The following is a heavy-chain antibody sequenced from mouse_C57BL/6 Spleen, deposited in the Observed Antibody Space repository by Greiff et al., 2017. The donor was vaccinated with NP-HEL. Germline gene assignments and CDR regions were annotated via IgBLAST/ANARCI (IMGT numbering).Heavy chain of an antibody. V-gene: IGHV1-15*01. CDR1: GYTFTDYE. D-gene: IGHD2-14*01. J-gene: IGHJ4*01. CDR3: TRRHTGYRYYAMDY. CDR2: IDPETGGT. Sequence: QVHVKQSGAELVRPGASVTLSCKASGYTFTDYEMHWVKQTPVHGLEWIGAIDPETGGTAYNQKFKGKAILTADKSSSTAYMELRSLTSEDSAVYYCTRRHTGYRYYAMDYWGQGTSVTVSS.